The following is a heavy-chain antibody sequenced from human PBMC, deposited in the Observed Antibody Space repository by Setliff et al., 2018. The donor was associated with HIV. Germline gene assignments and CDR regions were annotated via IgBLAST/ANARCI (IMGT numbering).Heavy chain of an antibody. CDR1: GYKFSPYR. D-gene: IGHD3-22*01. Sequence: ASVKVSCKTSGYKFSPYRIHWVQQAPGKGLEWMGRVDPENGKTTYAEKFQGRVTMTADTSTDSGYMELSSLRSEDTAVFYCAAGYSSPDYWGQGTLVTSPQ. CDR3: AAGYSSPDY. J-gene: IGHJ4*02. V-gene: IGHV1-69-2*01. CDR2: VDPENGKT.